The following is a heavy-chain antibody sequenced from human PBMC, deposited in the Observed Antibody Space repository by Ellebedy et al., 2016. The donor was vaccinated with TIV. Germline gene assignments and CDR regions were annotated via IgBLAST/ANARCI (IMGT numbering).Heavy chain of an antibody. D-gene: IGHD6-13*01. CDR1: GGTFSSYA. CDR2: IIPILGIA. V-gene: IGHV1-69*04. CDR3: ARVPAAGSRLSSPYYFDY. Sequence: AASVKVSCKASGGTFSSYAISWVRQAPGQGLEWMGRIIPILGIANYAQKFQGRVTITADKSTSTAYMELSSLRSEDTAVYYCARVPAAGSRLSSPYYFDYWGQGTLVTVSS. J-gene: IGHJ4*02.